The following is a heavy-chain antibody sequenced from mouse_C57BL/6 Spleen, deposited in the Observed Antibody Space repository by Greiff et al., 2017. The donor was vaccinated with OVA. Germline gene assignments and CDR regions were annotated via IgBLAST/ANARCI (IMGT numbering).Heavy chain of an antibody. CDR2: ISYDGSN. CDR3: ARETGGYFDG. D-gene: IGHD4-1*01. Sequence: ESGPGLVKPSQSLSLTCSVTGYSITSGYYWNWIRQFPGNKLEWMGYISYDGSNNYNPSLKNRSSITRDTSKNQFFLKLNSVTTEDTATYYCARETGGYFDGWGTGTTVTVSS. CDR1: GYSITSGYY. J-gene: IGHJ1*03. V-gene: IGHV3-6*01.